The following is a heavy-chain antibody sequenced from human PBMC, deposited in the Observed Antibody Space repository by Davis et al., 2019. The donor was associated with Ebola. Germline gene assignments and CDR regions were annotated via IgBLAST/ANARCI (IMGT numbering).Heavy chain of an antibody. J-gene: IGHJ4*02. CDR1: GGSISSYYW. Sequence: TLSLTCTVSGGSISSYYWSWIRQPPGKALEWLALIYWDDDKRYSPSLKSRLTITKDTSKNQVVLTMTNMDPVDTATYYCAHSEVDFWSGLYDYWSQGTLVTVSS. V-gene: IGHV2-5*08. CDR2: IYWDDDK. CDR3: AHSEVDFWSGLYDY. D-gene: IGHD3-3*01.